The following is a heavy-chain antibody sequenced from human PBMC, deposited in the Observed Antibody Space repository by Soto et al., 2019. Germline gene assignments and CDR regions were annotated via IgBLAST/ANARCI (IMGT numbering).Heavy chain of an antibody. CDR1: GYTFTRYE. CDR3: ARGPGDFGYFDY. CDR2: MNPYNGNT. J-gene: IGHJ4*01. V-gene: IGHV1-8*01. Sequence: ASVKVSCKASGYTFTRYEINWVRQAPGQGLEWMGWMNPYNGNTAYAQNFQGRVTMTRNTSISTAYMELSSLRSDDTALYYCARGPGDFGYFDYWGHVALVTVPS. D-gene: IGHD3-10*01.